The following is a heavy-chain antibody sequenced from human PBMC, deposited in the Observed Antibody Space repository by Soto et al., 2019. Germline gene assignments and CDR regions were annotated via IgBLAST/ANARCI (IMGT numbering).Heavy chain of an antibody. Sequence: ASVKVSCKAPGETFRRDVISWVRQAPGQGLEWLGGITPMSGTTDYAQKFQGRVTISADKSTGTAYFELSSLTFDDTGVYYCARGVSMAGRPGFFHHWGQGSLLTVSS. D-gene: IGHD6-6*01. J-gene: IGHJ1*01. CDR3: ARGVSMAGRPGFFHH. V-gene: IGHV1-69*06. CDR1: GETFRRDV. CDR2: ITPMSGTT.